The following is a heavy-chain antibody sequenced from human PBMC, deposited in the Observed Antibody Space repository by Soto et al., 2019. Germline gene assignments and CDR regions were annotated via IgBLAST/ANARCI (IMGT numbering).Heavy chain of an antibody. D-gene: IGHD3-10*01. Sequence: PSETLSLTCTVSGGSVSSGSYYRRWIRQPPGMGLEWLGYSSYSGSTNYNPSLKSRVTISVDTSKSQFSLKLSSVTAADTAVYYCAREGVLLWFGEPLRGMDVGGQGTTVTVS. V-gene: IGHV4-61*01. J-gene: IGHJ6*02. CDR2: SSYSGST. CDR3: AREGVLLWFGEPLRGMDV. CDR1: GGSVSSGSYY.